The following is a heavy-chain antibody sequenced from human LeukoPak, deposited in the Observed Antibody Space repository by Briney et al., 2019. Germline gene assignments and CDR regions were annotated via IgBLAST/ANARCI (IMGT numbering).Heavy chain of an antibody. V-gene: IGHV4-59*08. D-gene: IGHD4-17*01. CDR3: ARQYGHNDY. J-gene: IGHJ4*02. CDR1: GGSISSYY. Sequence: KASETLSLTCTVSGGSISSYYWSWIRQPPGKRLEWIGYTSYSGSTDYNPSLKSRVTISVDTSKNQFSLKLSSVTAADTAVYYCARQYGHNDYWGQGTLVTVSS. CDR2: TSYSGST.